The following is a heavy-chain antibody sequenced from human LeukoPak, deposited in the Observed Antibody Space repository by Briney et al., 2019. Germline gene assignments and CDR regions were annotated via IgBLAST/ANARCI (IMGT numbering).Heavy chain of an antibody. Sequence: SETLSLTCTVSGGSISSSYWSWIRQPPGKGLEWIGYIYSSGSTNYNPSLKSRVIISVDTSKNQISLKLSSVTAADTAVYYCARVSSGEYFDYWGQGTLVTVSS. CDR3: ARVSSGEYFDY. J-gene: IGHJ4*02. V-gene: IGHV4-59*01. CDR2: IYSSGST. CDR1: GGSISSSY. D-gene: IGHD3-22*01.